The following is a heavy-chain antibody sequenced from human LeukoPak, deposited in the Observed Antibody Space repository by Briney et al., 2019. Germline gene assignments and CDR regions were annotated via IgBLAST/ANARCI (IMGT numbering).Heavy chain of an antibody. CDR3: ARERGGDYTNYYYSYYIDI. D-gene: IGHD4-11*01. Sequence: PGGSPRVSCAASGFTFDDYGMSWVRQAPGRGLEWVSGVNWNGISTGYADSVKGRFTISRDNAKNSLYLQMNSLRAEDTALYYCARERGGDYTNYYYSYYIDIWGKRTTVTVSS. CDR1: GFTFDDYG. J-gene: IGHJ6*03. CDR2: VNWNGIST. V-gene: IGHV3-20*04.